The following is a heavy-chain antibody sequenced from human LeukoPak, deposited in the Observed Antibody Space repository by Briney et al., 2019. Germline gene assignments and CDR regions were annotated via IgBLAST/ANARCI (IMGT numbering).Heavy chain of an antibody. D-gene: IGHD3-16*01. V-gene: IGHV1-69*06. CDR3: ARGVTSYGTRLTY. CDR2: IFPMFETA. CDR1: GGSLSTYA. J-gene: IGHJ4*02. Sequence: GSSVNVSCKPSGGSLSTYAISWVRQAPGQGLEGIGGIFPMFETANYAQRFQGRLTITADIATSTAYMDLSSLRSEDTAVYYCARGVTSYGTRLTYWGQGTLVTVSS.